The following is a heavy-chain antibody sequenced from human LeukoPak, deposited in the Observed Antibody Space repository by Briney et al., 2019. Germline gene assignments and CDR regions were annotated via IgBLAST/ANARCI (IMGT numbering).Heavy chain of an antibody. CDR3: ARSYDTRGYQSRGFDY. V-gene: IGHV4-61*02. D-gene: IGHD3-22*01. CDR1: GGSLNSGSYF. CDR2: VHSSGSS. Sequence: SETLSLTCTVSGGSLNSGSYFWNWIRQPAGKKLEFIGRVHSSGSSHYAPSLKSRATISIDSSTNQFSLRLNSVTAADSAVYYCARSYDTRGYQSRGFDYWGQGTLVSVSS. J-gene: IGHJ4*02.